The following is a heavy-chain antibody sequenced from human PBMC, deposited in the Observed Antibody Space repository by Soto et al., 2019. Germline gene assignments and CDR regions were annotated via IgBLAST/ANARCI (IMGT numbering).Heavy chain of an antibody. Sequence: ASVKVSCKASGYTFTSYGISWVRQAPGQRLEWMGWISAYNGNTNYAQKLQGRVTMTTDTSTSTAYMELRSLRSDDTAVYYCARDPYGSGSYGPIDYWGQGTLVTVSS. CDR1: GYTFTSYG. J-gene: IGHJ4*02. D-gene: IGHD3-10*01. V-gene: IGHV1-18*01. CDR3: ARDPYGSGSYGPIDY. CDR2: ISAYNGNT.